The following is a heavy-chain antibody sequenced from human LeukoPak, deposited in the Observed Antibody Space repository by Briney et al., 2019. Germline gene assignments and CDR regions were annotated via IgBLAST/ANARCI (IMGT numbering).Heavy chain of an antibody. V-gene: IGHV4-39*07. CDR1: GGSISSSYYY. CDR2: IYYSGST. Sequence: PSETLSLTCTVSGGSISSSYYYWGWIRQPPGKGLEWIGSIYYSGSTYYNPSLKSRVTISVDTSKNQFSLKLSSVTAADTAVYYCARGVYDSSGYHGDYFDYWGQGTLVTVSS. D-gene: IGHD3-22*01. J-gene: IGHJ4*02. CDR3: ARGVYDSSGYHGDYFDY.